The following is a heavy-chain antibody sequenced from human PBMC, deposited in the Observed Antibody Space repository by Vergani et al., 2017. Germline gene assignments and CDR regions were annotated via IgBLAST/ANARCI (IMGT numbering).Heavy chain of an antibody. D-gene: IGHD2-2*01. V-gene: IGHV3-21*01. CDR1: GFTFSSYS. CDR2: ISSSSSYI. Sequence: EVQLVESGGGLVQPGGSLRLSCAASGFTFSSYSMNWVRQAPGKGLEWVSSISSSSSYIYYADSVKGRFTISRDNAKNSLYLQMNSLRAEDTAVYYCARDTSRYCSSTSCSVGFDYWGQGTLVTVSS. CDR3: ARDTSRYCSSTSCSVGFDY. J-gene: IGHJ4*02.